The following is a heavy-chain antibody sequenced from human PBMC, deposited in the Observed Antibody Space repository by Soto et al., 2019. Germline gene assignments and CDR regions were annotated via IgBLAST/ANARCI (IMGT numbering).Heavy chain of an antibody. CDR3: ARALPDKLVQLERRVSGWFDP. Sequence: EVQLVESGGGLVQPGGSLRLFCAASGFTFSSYSMNWVRQAPGKGLEWVSYISSSSSTIYYADSVKGRFTISRDNAKNSLYLQMNSLRDDDTAVYYCARALPDKLVQLERRVSGWFDPWGQGTLVTVSS. J-gene: IGHJ5*02. D-gene: IGHD1-1*01. V-gene: IGHV3-48*02. CDR1: GFTFSSYS. CDR2: ISSSSSTI.